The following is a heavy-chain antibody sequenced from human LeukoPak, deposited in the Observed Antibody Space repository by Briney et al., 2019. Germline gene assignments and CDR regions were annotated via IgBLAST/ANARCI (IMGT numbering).Heavy chain of an antibody. CDR3: ARGLLDGYTHPAAFDI. CDR2: IYYSGST. V-gene: IGHV4-59*01. D-gene: IGHD5-24*01. J-gene: IGHJ3*02. CDR1: GGPISSYY. Sequence: TSETLSLTCTVSGGPISSYYWSWIRQPPGKGLEWIGYIYYSGSTNYNPSLKSRVTISVDTSKNQFSLKLSSVTAADTAVYYCARGLLDGYTHPAAFDIWGQGTMVTVSS.